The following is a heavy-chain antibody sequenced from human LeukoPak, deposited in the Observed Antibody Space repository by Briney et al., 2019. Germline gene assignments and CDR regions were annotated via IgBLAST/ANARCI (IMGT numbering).Heavy chain of an antibody. J-gene: IGHJ4*02. Sequence: ASVKVSCKASGYTFTSYGISWVRQAPGQGLEWMGWISAYNGNTNYAQKLQGSVTMTTDTSTSTAYMELRSLRSDDTAVYYCARFRRQWAGYFMETFDYWGQGTLVTVSS. CDR3: ARFRRQWAGYFMETFDY. CDR1: GYTFTSYG. D-gene: IGHD3/OR15-3a*01. V-gene: IGHV1-18*01. CDR2: ISAYNGNT.